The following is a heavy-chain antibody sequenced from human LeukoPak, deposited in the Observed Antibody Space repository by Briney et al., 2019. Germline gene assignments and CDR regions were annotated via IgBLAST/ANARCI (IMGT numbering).Heavy chain of an antibody. CDR3: ARDSGWWRFDF. D-gene: IGHD6-13*01. CDR1: GLHFSSRW. V-gene: IGHV3-7*03. J-gene: IGHJ4*02. CDR2: IKEDGSEK. Sequence: GGSLLLSCAASGLHFSSRWMNWVRPAPGQGLEWVASIKEDGSEKHYVDSVKGRFTISRDNGKNSLYLQMNSLRAEDTAVYYCARDSGWWRFDFWGQGTLVTVSS.